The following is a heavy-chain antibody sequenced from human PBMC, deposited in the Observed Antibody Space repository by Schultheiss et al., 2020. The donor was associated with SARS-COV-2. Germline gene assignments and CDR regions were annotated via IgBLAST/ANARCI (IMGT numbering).Heavy chain of an antibody. CDR2: IYQNGNT. CDR3: ARVATSGTNFDY. Sequence: SETLSLTCTVSGGSISSGTHFWGWIRQPPGKGLEWIGVIYQNGNTFYNPSLKSRLTISVDTSKNQFSLTVTSVTAADTAVYYCARVATSGTNFDYWGQGTLVTVSS. J-gene: IGHJ4*02. V-gene: IGHV4-39*01. D-gene: IGHD1-26*01. CDR1: GGSISSGTHF.